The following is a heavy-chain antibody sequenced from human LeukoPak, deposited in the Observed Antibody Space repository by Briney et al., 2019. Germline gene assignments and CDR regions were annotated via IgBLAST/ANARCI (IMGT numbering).Heavy chain of an antibody. CDR2: INSDGSST. V-gene: IGHV3-74*01. CDR1: GFTFSSYW. Sequence: GGSLRLSCAASGFTFSSYWMHWVRQAPGKGLVWVSRINSDGSSTSYADSVKGRFTISRDNAKNTLYLQMKSLRAEDTAVYYCARGYGSGSYHDAFDIWGQGTMVTVSS. CDR3: ARGYGSGSYHDAFDI. J-gene: IGHJ3*02. D-gene: IGHD3-10*01.